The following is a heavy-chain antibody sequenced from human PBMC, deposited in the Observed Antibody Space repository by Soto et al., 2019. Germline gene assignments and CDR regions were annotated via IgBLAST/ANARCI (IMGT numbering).Heavy chain of an antibody. V-gene: IGHV4-61*01. CDR2: IYYSGST. Sequence: PSETLSLTCTVSGGSVSSGSYYWSWIRQPPGKGLEWIGYIYYSGSTNYNPSLKSRVTISVDTSKSQFSLKLSSVTAADTAVYYCARVHRASINRDYYYGMDVWGQGTTVTVSS. CDR3: ARVHRASINRDYYYGMDV. D-gene: IGHD4-4*01. CDR1: GGSVSSGSYY. J-gene: IGHJ6*02.